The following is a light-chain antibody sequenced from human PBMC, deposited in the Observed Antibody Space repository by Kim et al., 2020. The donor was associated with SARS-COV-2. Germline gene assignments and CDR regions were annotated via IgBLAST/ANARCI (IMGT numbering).Light chain of an antibody. J-gene: IGKJ5*01. V-gene: IGKV1-17*01. CDR1: QDIRNN. Sequence: ASLGDRVTLTCRASQDIRNNLGWYQQSPGRAPKRLIYGASSLQSGVPSRFSGSGSGTEFTLTITSLQPEDFATYFCLQHNSYPITFGQGTRLEIK. CDR2: GAS. CDR3: LQHNSYPIT.